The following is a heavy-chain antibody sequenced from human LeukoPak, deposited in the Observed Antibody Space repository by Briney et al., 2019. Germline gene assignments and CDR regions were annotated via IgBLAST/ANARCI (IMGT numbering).Heavy chain of an antibody. CDR2: ISSSSSYI. CDR1: GFTFSSYS. V-gene: IGHV3-21*01. CDR3: ARDLSIAARPIPFDY. D-gene: IGHD6-6*01. J-gene: IGHJ4*02. Sequence: KSGGSLRLSCAASGFTFSSYSMNWVRQAPGKGLEWVSSISSSSSYIYYADSVKGRFTISRDNAKNSLYLQMNSLRAEDTAVYYCARDLSIAARPIPFDYWGQGTLVTVSS.